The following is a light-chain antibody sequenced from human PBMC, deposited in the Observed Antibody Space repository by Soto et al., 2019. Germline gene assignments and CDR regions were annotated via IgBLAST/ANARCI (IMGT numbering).Light chain of an antibody. Sequence: QSVLTQPASVSGSPGQSITISCTGTSSDVGGYKYVSWNQQHPGKAPKLMIYEVSNRPSGVSNRFSGSKSGNTASLTIYGLQAEDEADYYCSSYTSSSTVVFGGGTKLTV. CDR2: EVS. J-gene: IGLJ2*01. V-gene: IGLV2-14*01. CDR1: SSDVGGYKY. CDR3: SSYTSSSTVV.